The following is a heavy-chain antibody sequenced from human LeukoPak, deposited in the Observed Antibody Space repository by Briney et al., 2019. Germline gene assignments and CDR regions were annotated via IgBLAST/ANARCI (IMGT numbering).Heavy chain of an antibody. Sequence: GGSLRLSCAASGFTFSSYWMSWVRQAPGKGLEWVPNIKQDGSEKYYVDSVKGRFTISRDNAKNSLYLQMNSLRAEDTAVYYCARVPDYYDSSGYYYVDYYYMDVWGKGTTVTVSS. CDR2: IKQDGSEK. CDR1: GFTFSSYW. D-gene: IGHD3-22*01. V-gene: IGHV3-7*01. CDR3: ARVPDYYDSSGYYYVDYYYMDV. J-gene: IGHJ6*03.